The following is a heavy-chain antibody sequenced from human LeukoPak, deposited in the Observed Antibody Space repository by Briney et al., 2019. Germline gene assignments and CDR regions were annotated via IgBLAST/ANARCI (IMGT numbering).Heavy chain of an antibody. V-gene: IGHV1-18*01. J-gene: IGHJ4*02. D-gene: IGHD6-19*01. CDR1: GYTFTSYG. CDR3: ARDSPLGYSSGWPDY. Sequence: GASVKVSCKASGYTFTSYGISWVRQAPGQGLEWKGWISAYNGNTNYAQKLQGRVTMTTDTSTSTAYMELRSLRSDDTAVYYCARDSPLGYSSGWPDYWGQGTLVTVSS. CDR2: ISAYNGNT.